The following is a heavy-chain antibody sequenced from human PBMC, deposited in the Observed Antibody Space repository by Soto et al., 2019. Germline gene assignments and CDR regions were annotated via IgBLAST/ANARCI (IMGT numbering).Heavy chain of an antibody. Sequence: QVQLQESGPGLVKPSGTLSLTCAVSGGSISSRNWWRWVRQPPVKWLEWIGEIYHSGSTNYNQSLKCRVTISVDKAKNQFSLKLSSVTAADTAVYYCARAFLVAAAGTSYYYYGMDVWGQGTTVTVSS. CDR2: IYHSGST. D-gene: IGHD6-13*01. CDR3: ARAFLVAAAGTSYYYYGMDV. V-gene: IGHV4-4*02. CDR1: GGSISSRNW. J-gene: IGHJ6*02.